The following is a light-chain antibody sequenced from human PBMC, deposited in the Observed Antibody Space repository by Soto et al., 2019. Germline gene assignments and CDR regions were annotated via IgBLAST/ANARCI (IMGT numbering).Light chain of an antibody. Sequence: IVLTQSPGTLSLSPGDRATLSCRASQSVDRNSLAWYQHKRGQPPRLLIYGASNRATGIPDRFSGSGSGTDFTLTIKRQEPEDFALYFCHQYGTSPPYTFGQGTNLEIK. CDR2: GAS. CDR3: HQYGTSPPYT. J-gene: IGKJ2*01. V-gene: IGKV3-20*01. CDR1: QSVDRNS.